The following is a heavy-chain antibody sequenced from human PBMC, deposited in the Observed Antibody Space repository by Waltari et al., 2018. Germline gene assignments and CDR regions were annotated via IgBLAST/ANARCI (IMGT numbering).Heavy chain of an antibody. J-gene: IGHJ5*02. CDR1: GYTFTSYD. CDR3: GRANYYGSGSYRRNWFDP. CDR2: MNPNSGNT. D-gene: IGHD3-10*01. Sequence: QVQLVQSGAEVKKPGASVKVSCKASGYTFTSYDINWLRQATGQGLEWMGWMNPNSGNTGYAQKFQGRVTMTRNTSISTAYMELSSLRSEDTAVYYCGRANYYGSGSYRRNWFDPWGQGTLVTVSS. V-gene: IGHV1-8*01.